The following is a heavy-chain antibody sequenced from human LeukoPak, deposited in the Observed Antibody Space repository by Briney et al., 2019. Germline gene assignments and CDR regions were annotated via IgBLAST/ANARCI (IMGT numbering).Heavy chain of an antibody. CDR2: IYYSGST. CDR3: ARVPRISSSWYVVGYYFDY. Sequence: PSETLSLTCTVSGRSISSSSYYWGWIRQPPGKGLEWIGSIYYSGSTYYYPSLKSRVTISVDTSKNQFSLKLSSVTAADTAVYYCARVPRISSSWYVVGYYFDYWGQGTLVTVSS. V-gene: IGHV4-39*07. CDR1: GRSISSSSYY. D-gene: IGHD6-13*01. J-gene: IGHJ4*02.